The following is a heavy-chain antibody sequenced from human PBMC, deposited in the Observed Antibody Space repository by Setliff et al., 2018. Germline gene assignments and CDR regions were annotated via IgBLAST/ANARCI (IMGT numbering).Heavy chain of an antibody. D-gene: IGHD5-18*01. V-gene: IGHV1-69*05. Sequence: SVKVSCKTSGYAFTTFGMSWVRQAPGQGLEWMGGTIPMFGSTSYAQKFQGRVTIITDESTTTAYMELSSLGSEDTAVYYCVREGVDTRSSTDYRYYMDVWGKGTTVTVSS. CDR2: TIPMFGST. CDR3: VREGVDTRSSTDYRYYMDV. J-gene: IGHJ6*03. CDR1: GYAFTTFG.